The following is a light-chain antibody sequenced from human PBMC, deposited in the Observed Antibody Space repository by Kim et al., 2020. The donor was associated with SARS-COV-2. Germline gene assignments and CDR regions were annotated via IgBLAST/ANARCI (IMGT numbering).Light chain of an antibody. V-gene: IGKV3-20*01. CDR3: QQYGDTWWT. J-gene: IGKJ1*01. CDR1: QTIRSTS. Sequence: SPGERATLSCRASQTIRSTSLAWYQQKPGQAPRLRIYDSSTRATGVPDRFSGSGSGTDFTLIINRLEPEDFAVYYCQQYGDTWWTFGPGTKVDIK. CDR2: DSS.